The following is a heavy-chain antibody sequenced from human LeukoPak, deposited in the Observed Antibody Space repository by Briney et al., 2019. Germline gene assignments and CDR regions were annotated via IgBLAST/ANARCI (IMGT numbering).Heavy chain of an antibody. J-gene: IGHJ4*02. CDR2: IYYSGST. CDR1: GVSISSSSYY. V-gene: IGHV4-39*07. D-gene: IGHD1-26*01. CDR3: ARVPGELLNYFDY. Sequence: PSETLSLTCTVSGVSISSSSYYWGWIRQPPGKGLEWIGSIYYSGSTYYNPSLKSRVTISVDTSKNQFSLKLSSVTAADTAVYYCARVPGELLNYFDYWGQGTLVTVSS.